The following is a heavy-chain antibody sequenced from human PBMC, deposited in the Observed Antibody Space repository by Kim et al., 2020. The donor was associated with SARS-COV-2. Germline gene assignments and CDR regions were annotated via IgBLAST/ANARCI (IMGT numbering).Heavy chain of an antibody. J-gene: IGHJ4*02. CDR2: IVPFLDIT. CDR1: GGTFSTYT. V-gene: IGHV1-69*04. D-gene: IGHD6-13*01. CDR3: ARDPGGLAAGTLDN. Sequence: ASVKVSCKTSGGTFSTYTICWVRQAPGQGLEWLGRIVPFLDITNYAQKFQGRITITADKSTNTAYMELSSLTSEDTAVYFCARDPGGLAAGTLDNWGQGALVIVSS.